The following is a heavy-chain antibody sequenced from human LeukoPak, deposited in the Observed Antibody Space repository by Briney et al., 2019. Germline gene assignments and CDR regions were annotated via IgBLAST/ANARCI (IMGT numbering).Heavy chain of an antibody. CDR1: GGSISSYY. CDR3: ARERSTTINTYYFDS. V-gene: IGHV4-4*07. J-gene: IGHJ4*02. CDR2: TYMSGTT. D-gene: IGHD5-24*01. Sequence: PSETLSLTCTVSGGSISSYYWNWIRQPAGKGLEWIGRTYMSGTTHYNPSLKSRVTMSMDTSSNQVSLIVRSVTAADTAVYYCARERSTTINTYYFDSWGQGTLVSVSS.